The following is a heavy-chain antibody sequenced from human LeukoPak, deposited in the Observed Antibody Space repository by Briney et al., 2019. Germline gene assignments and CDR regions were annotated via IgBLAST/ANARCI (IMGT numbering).Heavy chain of an antibody. CDR2: INPSGGST. CDR1: GSTFTSYG. CDR3: ARGCSSSWYEDYYYYMDV. Sequence: ASVKVSCKASGSTFTSYGISWVRQAPGQGLEWMGIINPSGGSTSYAQKFQGRVTMTRDMSTSTDYMELSSLRSEDTAVYYCARGCSSSWYEDYYYYMDVWGKGTTVTVSS. J-gene: IGHJ6*03. D-gene: IGHD6-13*01. V-gene: IGHV1-46*01.